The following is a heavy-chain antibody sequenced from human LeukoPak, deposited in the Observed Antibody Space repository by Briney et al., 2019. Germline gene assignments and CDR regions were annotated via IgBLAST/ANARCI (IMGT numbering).Heavy chain of an antibody. J-gene: IGHJ4*02. D-gene: IGHD5-18*01. Sequence: GGALSLSCAASGFTVNSNYMSWVRQATGKGLEWVSVIYIAGSTYYADSVKGRFTISRDNSKNTLYLQMNSLRAEDTAVYYCARGTATAMSTSFDYWGQGTLVTVSS. CDR1: GFTVNSNY. CDR2: IYIAGST. CDR3: ARGTATAMSTSFDY. V-gene: IGHV3-53*01.